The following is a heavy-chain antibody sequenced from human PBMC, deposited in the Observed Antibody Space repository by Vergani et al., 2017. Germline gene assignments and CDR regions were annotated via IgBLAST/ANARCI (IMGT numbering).Heavy chain of an antibody. V-gene: IGHV5-51*01. D-gene: IGHD2-2*01. Sequence: EVQLVQSGAEVKKPGESLQISCKGSGYSFTSYWIGWVRQMPGKGLEWMGIIFPGDSDTRYSPSFQGQVTISGDKSISTAYLQWSSLKASDPAMYYCARLWGPDCSSTSCPRDYYYYYMDVWGKGTTVTVSS. CDR1: GYSFTSYW. CDR3: ARLWGPDCSSTSCPRDYYYYYMDV. CDR2: IFPGDSDT. J-gene: IGHJ6*03.